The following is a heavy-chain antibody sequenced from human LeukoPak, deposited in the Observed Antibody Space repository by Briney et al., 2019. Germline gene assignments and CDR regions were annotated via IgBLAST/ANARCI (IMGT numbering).Heavy chain of an antibody. Sequence: SETLSLTCTVSGDSISSYYWSWIRQPPGKGLEWIGYLYYSGRTNYNPSLKSRVTISLDTSKNQFSLNLSSVTAADTAVYFRARTYQNYYYAMDVWGPGTTVTVSS. V-gene: IGHV4-59*08. J-gene: IGHJ6*02. CDR3: ARTYQNYYYAMDV. CDR1: GDSISSYY. D-gene: IGHD2-2*01. CDR2: LYYSGRT.